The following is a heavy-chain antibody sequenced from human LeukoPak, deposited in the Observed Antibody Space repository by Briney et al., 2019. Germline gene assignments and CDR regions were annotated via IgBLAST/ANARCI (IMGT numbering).Heavy chain of an antibody. CDR1: GFTFSSYD. D-gene: IGHD3-22*01. CDR2: IGTAGDT. Sequence: GGSLRLSCAASGFTFSSYDMHWVRQATGKGLEWVSAIGTAGDTYYPGSVKGRFTISRENAKNSLYLQMNSLRAEDTAVYYCASFRYLNYYNSSLDAFDIWGQGTMVTVSS. CDR3: ASFRYLNYYNSSLDAFDI. J-gene: IGHJ3*02. V-gene: IGHV3-13*04.